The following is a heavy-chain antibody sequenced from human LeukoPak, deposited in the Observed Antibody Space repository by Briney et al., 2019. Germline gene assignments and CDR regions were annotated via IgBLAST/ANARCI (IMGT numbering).Heavy chain of an antibody. J-gene: IGHJ3*02. CDR3: ARRWNYKDAFDI. Sequence: SETLSLTCDVSGGSFSSGTHYWTWVRQPVGKGLEWLGRIFTSGSPTYNSSLKSRLTISLNKSKNQFSLKLSSVTAADTAVYYCARRWNYKDAFDIWGQGTMVTVSS. CDR1: GGSFSSGTHY. CDR2: IFTSGSP. V-gene: IGHV4-61*02. D-gene: IGHD1-7*01.